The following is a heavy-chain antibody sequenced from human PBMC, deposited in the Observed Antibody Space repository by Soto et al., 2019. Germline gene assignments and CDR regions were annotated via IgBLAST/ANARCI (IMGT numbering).Heavy chain of an antibody. V-gene: IGHV3-21*01. D-gene: IGHD2-2*01. J-gene: IGHJ4*02. Sequence: GGSLRLSCAASGFTFSSYSMNWVRQAPGKGLEWVSSISSSSSYIYYADSVKGRFTISRDNAKNSLYLQMNSLRAEDTAVYYCAREGPVVPAAMPLDYWGQGTLGTVSS. CDR2: ISSSSSYI. CDR3: AREGPVVPAAMPLDY. CDR1: GFTFSSYS.